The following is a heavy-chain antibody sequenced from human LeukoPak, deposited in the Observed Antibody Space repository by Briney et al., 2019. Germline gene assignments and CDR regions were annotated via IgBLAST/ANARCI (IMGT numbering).Heavy chain of an antibody. CDR3: AREFDYGDYMDY. V-gene: IGHV3-7*01. D-gene: IGHD4-17*01. J-gene: IGHJ4*02. CDR2: IRQDGNEK. CDR1: GFTFSNYW. Sequence: GGSLRLSCAASGFTFSNYWMSWGRQAPGKGLEWVANIRQDGNEKYYVGSVRGRFTISRDNAKNSLYLQMNSLRAEDTAVYYCAREFDYGDYMDYWGQGTLVTVSS.